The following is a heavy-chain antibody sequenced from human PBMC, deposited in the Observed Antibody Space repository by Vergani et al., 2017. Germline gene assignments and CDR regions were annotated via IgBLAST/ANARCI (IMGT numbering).Heavy chain of an antibody. Sequence: EVQLLQSGGGVIQPGGSVRLSCAASGFTFSACPMTWVRQAPGKGLEWVSAISARYPSTYYADSVKGRFTISRDNSKNMLYIQMNSLRAEDTGVYYCARGRYYLGSGSYPYFYYYGLDVWGQGTAVTVSS. CDR3: ARGRYYLGSGSYPYFYYYGLDV. V-gene: IGHV3-23*01. J-gene: IGHJ6*02. D-gene: IGHD3-10*01. CDR2: ISARYPST. CDR1: GFTFSACP.